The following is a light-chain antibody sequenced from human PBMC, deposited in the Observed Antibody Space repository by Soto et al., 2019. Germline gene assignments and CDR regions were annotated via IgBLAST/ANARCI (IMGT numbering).Light chain of an antibody. CDR3: SSYTRSSTLV. Sequence: QSALTQPVSVSGSPGQSITISCTGTSSDVGGYNFVSWYQQHPGKAPKLMIYEVSNRPSGVSNRFSGSKSDNTASLTISGLQAEDEGDYYCSSYTRSSTLVFGGGTKLTVL. CDR2: EVS. CDR1: SSDVGGYNF. V-gene: IGLV2-14*01. J-gene: IGLJ2*01.